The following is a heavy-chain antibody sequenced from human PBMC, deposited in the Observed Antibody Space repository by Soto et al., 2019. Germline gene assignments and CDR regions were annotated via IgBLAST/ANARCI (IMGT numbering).Heavy chain of an antibody. J-gene: IGHJ4*02. V-gene: IGHV1-58*02. CDR2: IVVGSGNT. D-gene: IGHD2-21*02. Sequence: SVKVSCKASGFTFSSSAMQWVRQARGQRLEWIGWIVVGSGNTNCAQKFQERVTITRDMSTSTAFMELSSLRSDDTAVYYCARGGHIAVVTASFDYWGQGTLVTVSS. CDR3: ARGGHIAVVTASFDY. CDR1: GFTFSSSA.